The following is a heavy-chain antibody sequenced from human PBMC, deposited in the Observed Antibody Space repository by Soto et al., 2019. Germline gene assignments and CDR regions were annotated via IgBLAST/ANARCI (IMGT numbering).Heavy chain of an antibody. CDR1: GYTFTSYA. CDR2: INAANGNT. V-gene: IGHV1-3*01. Sequence: QVQVVQSGAEVKKPGASVKVSCKASGYTFTSYAMHWVRQAPGQRLEWMGWINAANGNTKYSEKIQGRVTITRDTSATTVYMELSSLSSEVTAVYYCARNGAGTYHFDYWGQGTLVTVSA. J-gene: IGHJ4*02. CDR3: ARNGAGTYHFDY. D-gene: IGHD1-1*01.